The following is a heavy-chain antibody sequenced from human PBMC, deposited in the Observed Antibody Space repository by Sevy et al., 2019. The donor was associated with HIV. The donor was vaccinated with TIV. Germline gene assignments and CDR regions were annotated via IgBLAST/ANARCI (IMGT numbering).Heavy chain of an antibody. CDR3: TTDSVGSPKDYYYYGMDV. Sequence: GSLRLSCAASGFTFSNAWMSWVRQAPGKGLEWVGRIKSKTDGGTTDYAAPVKGRFTISRDDSKNTLYLQMNSLKTEDTAVYYCTTDSVGSPKDYYYYGMDVWGQGTTVTVSS. J-gene: IGHJ6*02. V-gene: IGHV3-15*01. CDR2: IKSKTDGGTT. D-gene: IGHD3-10*01. CDR1: GFTFSNAW.